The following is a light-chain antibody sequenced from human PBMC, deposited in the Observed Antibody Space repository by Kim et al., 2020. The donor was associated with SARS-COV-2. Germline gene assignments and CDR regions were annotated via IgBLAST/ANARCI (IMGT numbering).Light chain of an antibody. CDR1: SSDVGGYNY. V-gene: IGLV2-14*03. Sequence: QSALTQPASVSGSPGQSITISCTGTSSDVGGYNYVSWYQQHPGKAPKLMIYDVSNRLSGVSNRFSGSKSGNTASLTISGLQAEDEADYYCSSYTSSIPYVFGTGTKVTVL. J-gene: IGLJ1*01. CDR2: DVS. CDR3: SSYTSSIPYV.